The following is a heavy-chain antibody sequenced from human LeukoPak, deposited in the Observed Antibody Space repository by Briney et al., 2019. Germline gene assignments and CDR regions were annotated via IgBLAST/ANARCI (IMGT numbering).Heavy chain of an antibody. CDR1: GFTFSSYA. Sequence: GGSLRLSCAASGFTFSSYAMNWVRQAPGKGLEWVSAISGSGGSTYYADSVKGRFTISRDNSKNTLYLQMNSLRAEDTAVYYCAKDLSYYDSSGYYSWFDPWGQGTLVTVSS. D-gene: IGHD3-22*01. CDR2: ISGSGGST. V-gene: IGHV3-23*01. CDR3: AKDLSYYDSSGYYSWFDP. J-gene: IGHJ5*02.